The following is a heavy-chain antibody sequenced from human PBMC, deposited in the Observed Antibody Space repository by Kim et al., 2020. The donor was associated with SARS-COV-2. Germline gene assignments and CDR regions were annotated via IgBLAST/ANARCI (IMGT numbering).Heavy chain of an antibody. J-gene: IGHJ3*02. CDR1: GGSFSGYY. CDR2: INHSGST. CDR3: ASTAVAGRDAFDI. Sequence: SETLSLTCAVYGGSFSGYYWSWIRQPPGKGLEWIGEINHSGSTNYNPSLKSRVTISVDTSKNQFSLKLSSVTAADTAVYYCASTAVAGRDAFDIWGQGT. D-gene: IGHD6-19*01. V-gene: IGHV4-34*01.